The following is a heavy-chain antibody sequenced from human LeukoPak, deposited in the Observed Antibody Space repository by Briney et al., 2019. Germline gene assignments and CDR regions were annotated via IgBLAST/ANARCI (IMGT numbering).Heavy chain of an antibody. V-gene: IGHV4-59*01. CDR2: IYYSGST. CDR3: ARSHLLDY. Sequence: SETLSLTCTVSGGSISSYYWSWIRQPPGKGLEWIGYIYYSGSTNYNPSLKSRVTISVDTSKNQFSLKLSSVTAADTAVYYCARSHLLDYWGQGTLVTVSS. J-gene: IGHJ4*02. CDR1: GGSISSYY.